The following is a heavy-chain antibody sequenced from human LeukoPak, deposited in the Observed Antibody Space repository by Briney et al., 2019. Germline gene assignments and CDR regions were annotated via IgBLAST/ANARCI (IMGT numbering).Heavy chain of an antibody. Sequence: PGGSLRLSCVAAGFTFIDYAMSGVRQARGKGLVGVSTICGSGAITYYADSVKGRFTISRDNSKNTLYLQINSRRAEDTSVYYCARVPCCNFPFDSWGQGTLVTVSS. CDR1: GFTFIDYA. CDR3: ARVPCCNFPFDS. CDR2: ICGSGAIT. V-gene: IGHV3-23*01. J-gene: IGHJ4*02. D-gene: IGHD2/OR15-2a*01.